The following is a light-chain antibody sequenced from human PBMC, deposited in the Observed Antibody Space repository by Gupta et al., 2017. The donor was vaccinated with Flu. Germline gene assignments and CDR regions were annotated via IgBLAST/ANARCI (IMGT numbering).Light chain of an antibody. V-gene: IGLV1-44*01. CDR2: TNN. CDR3: AAWDDRLNGWV. J-gene: IGLJ3*02. CDR1: SSNIGSNT. Sequence: SVLTQPPSASGTPGQRVTISCSGSSSNIGSNTVNWYQQLPGTAPKLLIHTNNQRPSGVPDRVSGSKSGTSASLAISGLQSEDEADYYCAAWDDRLNGWVFGGGTKLTVL.